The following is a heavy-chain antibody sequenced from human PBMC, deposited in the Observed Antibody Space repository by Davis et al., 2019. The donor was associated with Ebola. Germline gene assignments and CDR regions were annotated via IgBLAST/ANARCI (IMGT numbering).Heavy chain of an antibody. CDR3: AKMDARYNWFDP. Sequence: GESLKISCAASGFTFSSYGMHWVRQAPGKGLEWVAVISYDGSNKYYADSVKGRFTISRDNSKNTLYLQMNSLRAEDTAVYYCAKMDARYNWFDPWGQGTLVTVSS. D-gene: IGHD3/OR15-3a*01. V-gene: IGHV3-30*18. J-gene: IGHJ5*02. CDR2: ISYDGSNK. CDR1: GFTFSSYG.